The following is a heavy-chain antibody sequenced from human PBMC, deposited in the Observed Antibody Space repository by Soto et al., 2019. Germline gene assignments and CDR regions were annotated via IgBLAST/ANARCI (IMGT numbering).Heavy chain of an antibody. Sequence: GGSLRLSCAASGFTFSSYGMHWVRQAPGKGLEWVAVISYDGSNKYYADSVKGRFTISRDNSKNTLYLQMNSLRAEDTAVYYCARDPGQDEAMDYWGQGTLVTVSS. CDR3: ARDPGQDEAMDY. V-gene: IGHV3-30*03. CDR2: ISYDGSNK. CDR1: GFTFSSYG. J-gene: IGHJ4*02.